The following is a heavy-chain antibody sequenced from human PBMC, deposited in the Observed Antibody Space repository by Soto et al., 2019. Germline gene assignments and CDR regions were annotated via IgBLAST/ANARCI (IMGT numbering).Heavy chain of an antibody. Sequence: ASVKVSCKASGYTFTGYYMHWVRQAPGQGLEWMGCINPNSGGTNYAQKFQGRVTMTTDTSISTAYMELSSLRSEDTAVYYCARDKSADSSGYLYYFDYWGQGTLVTVSS. J-gene: IGHJ4*02. V-gene: IGHV1-2*02. CDR1: GYTFTGYY. CDR2: INPNSGGT. D-gene: IGHD3-22*01. CDR3: ARDKSADSSGYLYYFDY.